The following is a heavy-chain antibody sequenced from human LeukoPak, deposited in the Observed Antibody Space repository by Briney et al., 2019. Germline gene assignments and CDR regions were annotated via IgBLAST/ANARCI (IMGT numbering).Heavy chain of an antibody. CDR2: ISYDGSNK. D-gene: IGHD5-18*01. Sequence: PGGSLRLSCAASGFTFSSYAMHWVRQAPGKGLEWVPVISYDGSNKYYADSVKGRFTISRDNSKNTLYLQMNSLRAEDTAVYYCASCGGIQLWSYIDYWGQGTLVTVSS. CDR3: ASCGGIQLWSYIDY. J-gene: IGHJ4*02. V-gene: IGHV3-30*04. CDR1: GFTFSSYA.